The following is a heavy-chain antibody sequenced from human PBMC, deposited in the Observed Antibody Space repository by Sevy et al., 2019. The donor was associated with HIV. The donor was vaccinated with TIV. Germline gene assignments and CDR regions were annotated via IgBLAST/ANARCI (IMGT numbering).Heavy chain of an antibody. J-gene: IGHJ4*02. CDR2: ISRSYNST. CDR3: AKDLYYDTSLFDY. Sequence: GGSLRLSCAASGFTFSIYDMSWVRQAPGKGLEWVSGISRSYNSTYYADSVKGRFTISRDNSKNTLYLQMNSLRAEDTAVYYCAKDLYYDTSLFDYWGQGTLVTVSS. CDR1: GFTFSIYD. V-gene: IGHV3-23*01. D-gene: IGHD3-22*01.